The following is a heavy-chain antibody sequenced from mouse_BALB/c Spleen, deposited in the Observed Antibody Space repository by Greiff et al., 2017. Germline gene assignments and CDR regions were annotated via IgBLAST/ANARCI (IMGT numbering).Heavy chain of an antibody. CDR1: GYSFTSYW. CDR2: IYPGNSDT. J-gene: IGHJ3*01. Sequence: EVQLQQSGTVLARPGASVKMSCKASGYSFTSYWMHWVKQRPGQGLEWIGAIYPGNSDTSYNQKFKGKAKLTAVTSASNAYMELSSLTNEDSAVYYCTRRYYYGSSYWFAYWGQGTLVTVSA. CDR3: TRRYYYGSSYWFAY. D-gene: IGHD1-1*01. V-gene: IGHV1-5*01.